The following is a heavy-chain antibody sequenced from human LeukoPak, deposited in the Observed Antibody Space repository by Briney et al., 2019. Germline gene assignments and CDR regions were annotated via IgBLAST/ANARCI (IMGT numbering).Heavy chain of an antibody. Sequence: SETLSLTCSVSGGSVSSGSYYWSWIRQPPGKGLEWIGYVYYSGSTNYNPSLKSRVTISVDTSKNQFSLKLSSVTAADTAVYYCARTQYCSSTSCYFGYFDYWGQGTLVTVSS. CDR2: VYYSGST. D-gene: IGHD2-2*01. CDR1: GGSVSSGSYY. V-gene: IGHV4-61*01. CDR3: ARTQYCSSTSCYFGYFDY. J-gene: IGHJ4*02.